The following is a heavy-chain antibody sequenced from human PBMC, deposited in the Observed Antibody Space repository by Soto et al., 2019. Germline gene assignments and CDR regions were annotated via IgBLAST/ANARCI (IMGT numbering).Heavy chain of an antibody. V-gene: IGHV1-69*12. Sequence: QVQLVQSGAEVKKPGSSVKVSCKASGDTFSSYAISWVRQAPGQGLEWMGGIIPIFGTANYAQKFQGRVTITADESTSTAYMELSSLRSEDTAVYYCARDPNDSSGYEGGMDVWGQGTTVTVSS. CDR3: ARDPNDSSGYEGGMDV. CDR2: IIPIFGTA. CDR1: GDTFSSYA. D-gene: IGHD3-22*01. J-gene: IGHJ6*02.